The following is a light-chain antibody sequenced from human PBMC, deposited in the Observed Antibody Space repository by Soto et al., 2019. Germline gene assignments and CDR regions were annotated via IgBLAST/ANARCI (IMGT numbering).Light chain of an antibody. CDR3: AAWDDSLNGHVV. J-gene: IGLJ2*01. CDR2: SNN. V-gene: IGLV1-44*01. Sequence: QSVLTQPPSASGTPGQRVTISCSGSSSNIGSNTVYWYQQLPGTAPKLLIYSNNQRPSGVPDRFSGSKSGTSASLAISGLQSEDEADYYCAAWDDSLNGHVVFGGGTKLTVL. CDR1: SSNIGSNT.